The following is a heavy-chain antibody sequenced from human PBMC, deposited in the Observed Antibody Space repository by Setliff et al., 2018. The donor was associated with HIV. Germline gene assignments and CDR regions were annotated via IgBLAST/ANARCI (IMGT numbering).Heavy chain of an antibody. V-gene: IGHV4-38-2*01. J-gene: IGHJ5*02. CDR2: IYHSGTT. CDR1: GYSISSGYY. CDR3: ARDHVFGSRTGFDP. D-gene: IGHD3-10*01. Sequence: PSETLSLTCAVSGYSISSGYYWGWIRQTPGKGLEWIGSIYHSGTTYYNPSLRSRVTISVDTSKNQFSLKLSSVTAADTAVYYCARDHVFGSRTGFDPWGPGILVTVSS.